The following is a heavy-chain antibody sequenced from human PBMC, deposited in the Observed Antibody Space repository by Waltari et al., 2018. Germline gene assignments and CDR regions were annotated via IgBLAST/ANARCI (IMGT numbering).Heavy chain of an antibody. J-gene: IGHJ4*02. D-gene: IGHD1-1*01. V-gene: IGHV3-7*01. CDR1: GLILSNYW. CDR3: AKDLGIGGGTTEFDH. CDR2: IRHIGSEK. Sequence: EVQLVASGGGLVQPGGSLRPSCAASGLILSNYWLGWVRQAPGRGLEWVADIRHIGSEKYYVESGKGRFTISRDNAENTLYLQMNSLRAEDTAVYYCAKDLGIGGGTTEFDHWGQGTLVTVSS.